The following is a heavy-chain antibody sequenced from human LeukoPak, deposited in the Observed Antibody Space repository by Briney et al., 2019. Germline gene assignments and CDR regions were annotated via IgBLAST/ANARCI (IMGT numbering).Heavy chain of an antibody. V-gene: IGHV3-23*01. Sequence: GGSLRLSCAASGFTFSSYAMNWVRQAPGKGLEWVSAIGGSSGFTFYADSVKGRFTISRDNSKNTLYLQMNSLRDEDTAVYYCARVGYYASGPFSYFDYWGQGTLVTVSS. CDR2: IGGSSGFT. J-gene: IGHJ4*02. CDR1: GFTFSSYA. D-gene: IGHD3-10*01. CDR3: ARVGYYASGPFSYFDY.